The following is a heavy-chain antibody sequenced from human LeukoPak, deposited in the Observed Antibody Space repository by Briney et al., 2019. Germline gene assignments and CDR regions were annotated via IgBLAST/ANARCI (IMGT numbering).Heavy chain of an antibody. CDR3: ARSDLPTLTAGPFEY. J-gene: IGHJ4*02. D-gene: IGHD5-12*01. Sequence: ASEKVSCKASGYTFSNYGITWVPQAPGQGLEGMGWISGYHGATEYAPNFQGRVTMTIEGSTSTVYMDLRSLRSDDTAIYFCARSDLPTLTAGPFEYWGQGTLVAVSS. CDR1: GYTFSNYG. CDR2: ISGYHGAT. V-gene: IGHV1-18*01.